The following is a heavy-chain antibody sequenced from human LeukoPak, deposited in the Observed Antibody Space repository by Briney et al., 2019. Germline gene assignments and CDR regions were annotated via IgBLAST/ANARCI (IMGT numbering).Heavy chain of an antibody. Sequence: SETLSLTCAVYGGSSSGYYWSWIRQPPGKELEWIGEINHSGSTSYKPSLKSRVTISVDTSKNQLSLKLSSVTAADTAVYYCARAPTRLLWDFGYWGQGTLVTVSS. CDR3: ARAPTRLLWDFGY. J-gene: IGHJ4*02. CDR2: INHSGST. V-gene: IGHV4-34*01. CDR1: GGSSSGYY. D-gene: IGHD3-10*01.